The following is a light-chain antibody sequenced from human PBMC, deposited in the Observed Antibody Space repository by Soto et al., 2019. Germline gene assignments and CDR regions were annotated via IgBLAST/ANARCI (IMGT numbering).Light chain of an antibody. CDR2: NNN. CDR3: AAWDDSLNGAV. CDR1: SSNIGSNT. Sequence: QSVLTQPPSVSGTPGQRVTISCSGSSSNIGSNTVNWYQQLPGTAPKLLIQNNNQRPSGVPDRLSGSKSGTSASLAISGLQSEDEADYYCAAWDDSLNGAVFGGGTKLTVL. J-gene: IGLJ2*01. V-gene: IGLV1-44*01.